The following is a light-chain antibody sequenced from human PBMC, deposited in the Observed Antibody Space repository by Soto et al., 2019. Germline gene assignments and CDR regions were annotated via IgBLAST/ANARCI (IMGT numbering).Light chain of an antibody. Sequence: GESATXSRRARQTITSSLAWYQQKPGQAHRLIIYGASSRATGITDRVSGSRSGGEFTLTISRLEPEDFAVYYCQQYGRSPWTVGQESYVDIK. CDR2: GAS. V-gene: IGKV3-20*01. J-gene: IGKJ1*01. CDR3: QQYGRSPWT. CDR1: QTITSS.